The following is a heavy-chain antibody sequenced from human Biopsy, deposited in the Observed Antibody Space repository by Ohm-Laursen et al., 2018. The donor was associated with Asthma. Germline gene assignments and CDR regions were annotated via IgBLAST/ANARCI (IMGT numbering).Heavy chain of an antibody. CDR2: ISVYNGNT. J-gene: IGHJ6*02. D-gene: IGHD3-10*01. V-gene: IGHV1-18*01. CDR3: ARAVDYSHYYGIDV. CDR1: GYTFNSAG. Sequence: ASVKVSCQTSGYTFNSAGITWVRQPPGQGLGWMGLISVYNGNTKVAQKLQDRVTMNTDTSTSTAYMELRSLRSEDTAVYFCARAVDYSHYYGIDVWGQGTTVTVS.